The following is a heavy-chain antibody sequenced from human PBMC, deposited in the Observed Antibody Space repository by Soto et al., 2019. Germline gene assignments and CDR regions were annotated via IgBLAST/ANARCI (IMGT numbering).Heavy chain of an antibody. Sequence: EVEVLESGGGLVQPGGSLRLSCAASGFTFSAYVMSWVRQAPGKGLEWVSSITSSGGGTYYADSVKGRFTVSRDNSKNTVYLQMNSLRVEDTAVYYCATTLASAGYSWGQGTLVTVSS. V-gene: IGHV3-23*01. CDR2: ITSSGGGT. J-gene: IGHJ4*02. D-gene: IGHD6-13*01. CDR3: ATTLASAGYS. CDR1: GFTFSAYV.